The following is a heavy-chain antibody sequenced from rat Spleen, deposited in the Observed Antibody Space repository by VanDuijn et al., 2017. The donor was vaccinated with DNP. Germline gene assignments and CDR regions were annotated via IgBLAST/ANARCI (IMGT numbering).Heavy chain of an antibody. V-gene: IGHV2-70*01. Sequence: QVQLKESGPGLVQPSETLSLTCTVSGFSLTTYDVHWVRQFPGKGLEWMGIIWNDGTTDYNSALKSRLSISRDTSKSQIFLKVNSLQTEDTAIYFCAREGDYGNYNYYWYFDLWGPGTMVSVSS. J-gene: IGHJ1*01. D-gene: IGHD1-8*01. CDR1: GFSLTTYD. CDR3: AREGDYGNYNYYWYFDL. CDR2: IWNDGTT.